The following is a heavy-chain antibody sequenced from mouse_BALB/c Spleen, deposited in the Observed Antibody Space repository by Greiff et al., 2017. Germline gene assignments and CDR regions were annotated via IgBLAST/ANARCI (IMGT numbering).Heavy chain of an antibody. J-gene: IGHJ4*01. CDR3: AREYYDLTFYYAMDY. D-gene: IGHD2-4*01. CDR2: IWAGGST. V-gene: IGHV2-9*02. Sequence: VKLMESGPGLVAPSQSLSITCTVSGFSLTSYGVHWVRQPPGKGLEWLGVIWAGGSTNYNSALMSRLSISKDNSKSQVFLKMNSLQTDDTAMYYCAREYYDLTFYYAMDYWGQGTSVTVSS. CDR1: GFSLTSYG.